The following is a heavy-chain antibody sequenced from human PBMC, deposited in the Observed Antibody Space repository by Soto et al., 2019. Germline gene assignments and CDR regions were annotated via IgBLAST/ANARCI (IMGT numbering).Heavy chain of an antibody. D-gene: IGHD2-15*01. J-gene: IGHJ4*02. CDR1: GFTFSDYG. Sequence: GGSLRLSCEGPGFTFSDYGFHWVRQAPGKGLEWVAMISYDGSDRYYRDSVQGRFTISRDDSKNTVFLQMNSLRTEDTAMYYCARSTYCNGGSCYPQYWGPGTLVTVPS. V-gene: IGHV3-30*03. CDR3: ARSTYCNGGSCYPQY. CDR2: ISYDGSDR.